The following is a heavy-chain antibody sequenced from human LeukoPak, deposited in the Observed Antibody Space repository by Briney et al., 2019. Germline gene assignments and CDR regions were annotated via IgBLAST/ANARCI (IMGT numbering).Heavy chain of an antibody. CDR3: ARDPSEWELPVDY. CDR1: GFTVSSNY. CDR2: INSDGSSK. Sequence: PGGSLRLSCAASGFTVSSNYMSWVRQAPGKGLAWVSRINSDGSSKTYADSVKGRFTISRDNTKNTLFLQMNSLRAEDTAVYYCARDPSEWELPVDYWGRGTLVTVSS. V-gene: IGHV3-74*03. D-gene: IGHD1-26*01. J-gene: IGHJ4*02.